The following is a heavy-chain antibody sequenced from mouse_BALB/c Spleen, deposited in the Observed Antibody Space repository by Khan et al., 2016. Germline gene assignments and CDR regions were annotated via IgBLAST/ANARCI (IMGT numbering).Heavy chain of an antibody. CDR1: GYTFTDYE. CDR3: TNRFY. Sequence: QVQLQQSGAELVRPGAPVTLSCKASGYTFTDYEMHWVKQTPVHGLEWIGAIDPETGGTAYNQKFKGKATLTADKSSSTAYMELRSLTSEDSAVYYCTNRFYWGQGASVTVSS. D-gene: IGHD2-14*01. V-gene: IGHV1-15*01. J-gene: IGHJ4*01. CDR2: IDPETGGT.